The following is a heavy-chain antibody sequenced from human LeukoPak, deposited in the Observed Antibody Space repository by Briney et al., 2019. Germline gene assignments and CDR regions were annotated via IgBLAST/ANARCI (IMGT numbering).Heavy chain of an antibody. Sequence: GGSLRLSCAASGFTFSSYAMSWVRQAPGKGLEWVSAISGSGGSTYYADSVKGRFTISRDNSKNTLYLQMNSLRAEDTAVYYCAKASEVDIVVVVAATLDYWGRGTLVTVSS. D-gene: IGHD2-15*01. CDR1: GFTFSSYA. V-gene: IGHV3-23*01. CDR3: AKASEVDIVVVVAATLDY. J-gene: IGHJ4*02. CDR2: ISGSGGST.